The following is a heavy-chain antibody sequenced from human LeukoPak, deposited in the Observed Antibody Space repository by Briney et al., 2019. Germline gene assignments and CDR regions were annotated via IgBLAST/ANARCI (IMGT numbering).Heavy chain of an antibody. CDR1: GYTLTELS. V-gene: IGHV1-24*01. CDR2: FDPEDGET. D-gene: IGHD3-22*01. Sequence: ASVKVSCKVSGYTLTELSMHWVRQAPGKGLEWMGGFDPEDGETIYAQKFQGRVTMTEDTSTDTAYMELNSLRSEDTAVYYCATIDGHYDSSGYWGQGTLVIVSS. CDR3: ATIDGHYDSSGY. J-gene: IGHJ4*02.